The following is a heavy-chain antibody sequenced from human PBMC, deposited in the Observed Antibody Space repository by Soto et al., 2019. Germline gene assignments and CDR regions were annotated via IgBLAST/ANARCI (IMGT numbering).Heavy chain of an antibody. D-gene: IGHD3-22*01. Sequence: GGSLRLSCAASGFTFSSYAMSWVRQAPGKGLEWVSAISGSGGSTYYADSVKGRFTISRDNSKNTLYLQMNSLRAEDTAVYYCAKPMDYYYDSSGSFDYWGQGTLVTVSS. CDR1: GFTFSSYA. J-gene: IGHJ4*02. V-gene: IGHV3-23*01. CDR2: ISGSGGST. CDR3: AKPMDYYYDSSGSFDY.